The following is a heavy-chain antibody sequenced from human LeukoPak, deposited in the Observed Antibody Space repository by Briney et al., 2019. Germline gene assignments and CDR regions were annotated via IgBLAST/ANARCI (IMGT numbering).Heavy chain of an antibody. D-gene: IGHD3-3*01. CDR2: INAGNGNT. Sequence: ASVKVSCKASGYTFTSYAMHWVRQAPGQRLEWMGWINAGNGNTKYSQEFQGRVTITRDTSASTVYMELSSLRSEDTAVYYCARDADTYYDFWSGYPNWFDPWGQGTLVTVSS. V-gene: IGHV1-3*03. J-gene: IGHJ5*02. CDR3: ARDADTYYDFWSGYPNWFDP. CDR1: GYTFTSYA.